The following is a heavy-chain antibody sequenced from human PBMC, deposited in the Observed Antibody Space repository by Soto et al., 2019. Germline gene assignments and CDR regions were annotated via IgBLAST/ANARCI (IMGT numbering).Heavy chain of an antibody. CDR3: VKTSNCSSTSCHAPFDY. V-gene: IGHV3-64D*06. CDR1: GFTFSSYA. CDR2: ISSNGGST. J-gene: IGHJ4*02. Sequence: QPGGSLRLSCSASGFTFSSYAMHWVRQAPGKGLEYVSAISSNGGSTYYADSVKGRFTISRDNSKNTLYLQMSSLRAEDTAVYYCVKTSNCSSTSCHAPFDYWGQGTLVTVSS. D-gene: IGHD2-2*01.